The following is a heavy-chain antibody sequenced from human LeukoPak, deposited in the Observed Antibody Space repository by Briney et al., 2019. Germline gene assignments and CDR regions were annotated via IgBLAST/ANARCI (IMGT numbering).Heavy chain of an antibody. CDR2: ISRSGSPI. Sequence: GGSLRLSCAASGFTFSSYEMNWVRQAPGKGLEWVSYISRSGSPIYYADSVKGRFTISRDNAKNSLYLQMNSLRAEDTAVYYCASIGVAVVPAAMGAFDIWGQGTMVTVSS. J-gene: IGHJ3*02. CDR1: GFTFSSYE. CDR3: ASIGVAVVPAAMGAFDI. V-gene: IGHV3-48*03. D-gene: IGHD2-2*01.